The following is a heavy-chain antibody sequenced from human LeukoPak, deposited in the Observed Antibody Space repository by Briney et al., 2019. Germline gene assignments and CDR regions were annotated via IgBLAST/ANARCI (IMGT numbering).Heavy chain of an antibody. V-gene: IGHV3-21*01. D-gene: IGHD3-10*01. Sequence: GGSLRLSCAASGFTFSSYSMNWVRQAPGKGLEWVSSIISSSSYIYYADSVKGRFTISRDNAKNSPYLQMNSLRADDTAVYYCARGLRGYFDYWGQGTLVTVSS. J-gene: IGHJ4*02. CDR3: ARGLRGYFDY. CDR1: GFTFSSYS. CDR2: IISSSSYI.